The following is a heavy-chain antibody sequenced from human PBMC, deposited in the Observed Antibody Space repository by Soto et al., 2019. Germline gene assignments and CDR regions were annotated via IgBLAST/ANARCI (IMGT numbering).Heavy chain of an antibody. CDR1: GGTFSRYA. CDR3: ARAVGAPAVFSFDI. D-gene: IGHD1-26*01. J-gene: IGHJ3*02. V-gene: IGHV1-69*13. CDR2: IIPIFGTA. Sequence: SVKVSCKASGGTFSRYAISWVRQAPGQGLEWMGGIIPIFGTANYAQKFQGRVTITADESTSTAYMELSSLRSEDTAVYYCARAVGAPAVFSFDIWGQGTMVTVSS.